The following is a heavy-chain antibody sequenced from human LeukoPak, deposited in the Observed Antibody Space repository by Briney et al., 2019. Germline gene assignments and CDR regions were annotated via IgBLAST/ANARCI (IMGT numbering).Heavy chain of an antibody. D-gene: IGHD6-19*01. Sequence: LGGSLRLSCAVSGFTFSSYWMHWVRQAPGKGLVWVSRIDRDGSRINYADSVKGRFTISRDNSKNTLYLQMNSLRAEDTAVYYCAKGEQWLAYYYYGMDVWGQGTTVTVSS. CDR2: IDRDGSRI. CDR3: AKGEQWLAYYYYGMDV. CDR1: GFTFSSYW. V-gene: IGHV3-74*01. J-gene: IGHJ6*02.